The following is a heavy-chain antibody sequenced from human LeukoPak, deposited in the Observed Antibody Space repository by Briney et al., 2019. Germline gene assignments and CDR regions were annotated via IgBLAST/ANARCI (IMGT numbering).Heavy chain of an antibody. CDR3: AREGGPYRPLDY. J-gene: IGHJ4*02. Sequence: PSDTLSLTCGVSGGSISNTNWWTWVRQPPGKGLEWIGEVNLQGSTNYNPSLKSRVAISADKSENHISLKLTSVTAADTAVYYCAREGGPYRPLDYSGQGTLVTVAS. CDR1: GGSISNTNW. V-gene: IGHV4-4*02. CDR2: VNLQGST.